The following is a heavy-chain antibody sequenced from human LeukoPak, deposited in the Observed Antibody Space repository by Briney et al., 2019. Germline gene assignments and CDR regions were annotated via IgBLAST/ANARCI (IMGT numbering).Heavy chain of an antibody. CDR3: GRDQDWAFDY. CDR2: INTKSRSM. D-gene: IGHD3/OR15-3a*01. J-gene: IGHJ4*02. CDR1: GFTFNTYT. V-gene: IGHV3-48*01. Sequence: HPGGSLRLSCAASGFTFNTYTMNWVRQAPGKGQEWLSFINTKSRSMYYADSVKGRFTISRDNAKNSLYLQMNSLRAEDTALYYCGRDQDWAFDYWGQGTLVTVPS.